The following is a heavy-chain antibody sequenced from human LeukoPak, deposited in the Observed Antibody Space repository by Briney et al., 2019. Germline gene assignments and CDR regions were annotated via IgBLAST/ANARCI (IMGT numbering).Heavy chain of an antibody. D-gene: IGHD3-10*01. CDR1: GFTFSSYA. V-gene: IGHV3-23*01. J-gene: IGHJ4*02. CDR3: ARGPTMLRGVIGLDY. CDR2: ISGSGGST. Sequence: GGSLRLSCAASGFTFSSYAMSWVRQAPGKGLEWVSAISGSGGSTYYADSVKGRLTISRDNSKSTLYLQMNSLKAGDTAVYYCARGPTMLRGVIGLDYWGQGTLVTVSS.